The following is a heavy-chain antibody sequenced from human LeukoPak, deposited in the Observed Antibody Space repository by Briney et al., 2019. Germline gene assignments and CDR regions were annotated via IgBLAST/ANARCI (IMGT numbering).Heavy chain of an antibody. Sequence: SVKASCKASGGTFSSYAISWVRQAPGQGLEWMGRIIPILGIANYAQKFQGRVTMTRNTSISTAYMELSSLRSEDTAVYYCARGIVGATGFDYWGQGTLVTVSS. D-gene: IGHD1-26*01. V-gene: IGHV1-69*04. CDR2: IIPILGIA. CDR3: ARGIVGATGFDY. J-gene: IGHJ4*02. CDR1: GGTFSSYA.